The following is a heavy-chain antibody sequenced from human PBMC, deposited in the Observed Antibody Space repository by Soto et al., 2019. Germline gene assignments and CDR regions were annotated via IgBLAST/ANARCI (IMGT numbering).Heavy chain of an antibody. J-gene: IGHJ4*02. D-gene: IGHD6-6*01. V-gene: IGHV1-18*01. CDR2: ISAYNGNT. CDR3: ARDGEIAARRGGTFDY. Sequence: ASVKVSCKASGYTFTSYGISWVRQAPGQGLEWMGWISAYNGNTNYAQKLQGRVTMTTDTSTSTAYMELRSLRSDDTAVYYCARDGEIAARRGGTFDYWGQGTLVTVSS. CDR1: GYTFTSYG.